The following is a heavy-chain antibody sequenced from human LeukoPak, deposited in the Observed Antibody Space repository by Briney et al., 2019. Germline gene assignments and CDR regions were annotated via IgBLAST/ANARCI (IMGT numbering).Heavy chain of an antibody. V-gene: IGHV4-34*01. CDR3: ARGYCSGGSCYSREFDY. CDR2: INHSGST. Sequence: SETLSLTCAVYGGSFGGYYWSWIRQPPGKGLEWIGEINHSGSTNYNPSLKSRVTISVDTSKNQFSLKLSSVTAADTAVYYCARGYCSGGSCYSREFDYWGQGTLVTVSS. J-gene: IGHJ4*02. CDR1: GGSFGGYY. D-gene: IGHD2-15*01.